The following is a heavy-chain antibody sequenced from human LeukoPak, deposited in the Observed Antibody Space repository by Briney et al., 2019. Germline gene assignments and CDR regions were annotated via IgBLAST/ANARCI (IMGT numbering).Heavy chain of an antibody. J-gene: IGHJ5*02. Sequence: ASVKVSCKTSGYSFTSYGISWVRQAPGQGLEWMGWMNPNSGNTGYAQKFQGRVTITRNTSISTAYMELSSLRSEDTAVYYCARAKAMYYDFWSGYYTRGNWFDPWGQGTLVTVSS. CDR1: GYSFTSYG. CDR3: ARAKAMYYDFWSGYYTRGNWFDP. CDR2: MNPNSGNT. D-gene: IGHD3-3*01. V-gene: IGHV1-8*03.